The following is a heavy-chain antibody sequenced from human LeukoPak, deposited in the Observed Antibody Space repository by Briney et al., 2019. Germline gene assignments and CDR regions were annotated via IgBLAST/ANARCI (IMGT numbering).Heavy chain of an antibody. D-gene: IGHD3-9*01. J-gene: IGHJ5*02. CDR3: AREDYDILTGYGVLSTPPTNWFDP. Sequence: RRASVKVSCKASGGTFSSYAISWVRQAPGQGLEWMGGIIPIFGTANYAQKFQGRVTITADESTSTAYMELSSLRSEDTAVYYCAREDYDILTGYGVLSTPPTNWFDPWGQGTLVTVSS. CDR2: IIPIFGTA. CDR1: GGTFSSYA. V-gene: IGHV1-69*01.